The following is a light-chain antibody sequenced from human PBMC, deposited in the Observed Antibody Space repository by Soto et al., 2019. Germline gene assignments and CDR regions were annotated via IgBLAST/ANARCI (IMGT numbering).Light chain of an antibody. CDR2: GAS. CDR3: QQYNNWWT. V-gene: IGKV3-15*01. Sequence: EIVMTQSPATLSVSPGERATLSCRASQSVSSNLAWYQQKPGQAPRLLIYGASTRATGIPARFSGSGSGTEFTLTISSLQSEDFAVYYRQQYNNWWTFGKGTKV. J-gene: IGKJ1*01. CDR1: QSVSSN.